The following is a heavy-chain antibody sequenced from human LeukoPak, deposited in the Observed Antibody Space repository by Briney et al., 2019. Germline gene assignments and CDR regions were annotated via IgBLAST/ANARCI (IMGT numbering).Heavy chain of an antibody. Sequence: PSETLSLTCTVSGGSISSYYWSWIRQPPGKGLEWIGYIYYSGSTNYNPSLKSRVTISVDTSKNQFSLKLSSVTAADTAVYYCARYDSSGDYAALDLWGQGTMVTVSS. CDR2: IYYSGST. V-gene: IGHV4-59*01. CDR1: GGSISSYY. CDR3: ARYDSSGDYAALDL. J-gene: IGHJ3*01. D-gene: IGHD3-22*01.